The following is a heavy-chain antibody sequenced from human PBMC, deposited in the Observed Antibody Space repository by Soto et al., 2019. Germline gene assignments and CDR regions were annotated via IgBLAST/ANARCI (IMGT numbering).Heavy chain of an antibody. CDR2: IYYSGST. J-gene: IGHJ5*02. D-gene: IGHD2-15*01. Sequence: ASETLSLPRTVSGGSISSGDYYWSWIRQPPGKGLEWIGYIYYSGSTYYNPSLKSRVTISVDTSKHQFSLKLNSVTAADTAVYYCARAGTVVTQWFDPWGQGTLVTAPQ. CDR3: ARAGTVVTQWFDP. V-gene: IGHV4-30-4*01. CDR1: GGSISSGDYY.